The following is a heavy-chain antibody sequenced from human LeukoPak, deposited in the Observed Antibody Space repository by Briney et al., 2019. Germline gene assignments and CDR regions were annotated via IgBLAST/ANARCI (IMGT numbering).Heavy chain of an antibody. D-gene: IGHD5-24*01. J-gene: IGHJ4*02. Sequence: GGSLRLSCTASGFTFSNFWMHWVRQAPGKGLVWVSGIDTAGSATRYADSVKGRFTISRDSAKNTLFLQINSLRAEDTAVYYCARTGGWLSNFDFWGQGSLVTASS. CDR2: IDTAGSAT. CDR1: GFTFSNFW. CDR3: ARTGGWLSNFDF. V-gene: IGHV3-74*01.